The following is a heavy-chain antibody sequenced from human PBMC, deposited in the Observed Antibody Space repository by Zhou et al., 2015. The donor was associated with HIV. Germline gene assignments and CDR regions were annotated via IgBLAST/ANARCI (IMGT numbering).Heavy chain of an antibody. CDR1: GFTFSDYY. V-gene: IGHV3-11*01. J-gene: IGHJ6*02. CDR2: ISSSGSTI. CDR3: ARRTAERISSPPHYYYGMDV. Sequence: QVQLVESGGGLVKPGGSLRLSCAASGFTFSDYYMSWIRQAPGKGLEWVSYISSSGSTIYYADSVKGRFTISRDNAKNSLYLQMNSLRAEDTAVYYCARRTAERISSPPHYYYGMDVWGQGTTVTVSS. D-gene: IGHD1-1*01.